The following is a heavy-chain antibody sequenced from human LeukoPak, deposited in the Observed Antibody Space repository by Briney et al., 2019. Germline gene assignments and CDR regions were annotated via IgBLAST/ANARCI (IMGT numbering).Heavy chain of an antibody. CDR2: ISSDTGTI. CDR1: GFXFSTYE. Sequence: GGSLRLSCAASGFXFSTYEINWVRQAPGKGLQWLPYISSDTGTIYYADSVEGRFTISRDNAKNSLHLQMNSLRAEDTAVYYCARGRSGAYVDYWGQGTLVTVSS. D-gene: IGHD4-17*01. J-gene: IGHJ4*02. V-gene: IGHV3-48*03. CDR3: ARGRSGAYVDY.